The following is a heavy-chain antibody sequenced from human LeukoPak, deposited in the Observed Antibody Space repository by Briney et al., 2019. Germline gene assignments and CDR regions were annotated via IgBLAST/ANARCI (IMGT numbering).Heavy chain of an antibody. CDR2: IYYSGST. CDR3: ARDLPGYGGNSGGVY. Sequence: SETLSLTCTVSGGSISSSSYYWGWIRQPPGKGLEWIGSIYYSGSTYYNPSLKSRVTISVDTSKNQFSLKLSSVTAADTAVYYCARDLPGYGGNSGGVYWGQGTLVTVSS. V-gene: IGHV4-39*07. CDR1: GGSISSSSYY. J-gene: IGHJ4*02. D-gene: IGHD4-23*01.